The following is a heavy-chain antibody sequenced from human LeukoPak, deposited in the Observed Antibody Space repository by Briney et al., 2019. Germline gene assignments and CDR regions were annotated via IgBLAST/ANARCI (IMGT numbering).Heavy chain of an antibody. D-gene: IGHD2-2*01. CDR2: INHSGST. Sequence: SETLSLTCAVYGGSFSGYYWSWIRQPPGKGLEWIGEINHSGSTNYNPSLKSRVTISVDTSKDQFSLKLSSVTAADTAVYYCARGTLGYCSSTSCYRNYFDYWGQGTLVTVSS. CDR3: ARGTLGYCSSTSCYRNYFDY. V-gene: IGHV4-34*01. CDR1: GGSFSGYY. J-gene: IGHJ4*02.